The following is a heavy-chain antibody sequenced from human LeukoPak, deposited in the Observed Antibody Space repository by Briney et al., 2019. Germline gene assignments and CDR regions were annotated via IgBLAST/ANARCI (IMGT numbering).Heavy chain of an antibody. CDR3: ARAKCSSTSCYSAWLFDY. D-gene: IGHD2-2*01. CDR1: GFTFSSYA. J-gene: IGHJ4*02. V-gene: IGHV3-30-3*01. Sequence: PGGSLRLSCAASGFTFSSYAMHWVRQAPGKGLEWVAVISHDGSNKYYADSVKGRFTISRDNSKNTLYLQMNSLRAEDTAVYYCARAKCSSTSCYSAWLFDYWGQGTLVTVSS. CDR2: ISHDGSNK.